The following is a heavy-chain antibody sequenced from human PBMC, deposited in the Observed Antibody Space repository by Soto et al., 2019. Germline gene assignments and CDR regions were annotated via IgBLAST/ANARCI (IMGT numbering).Heavy chain of an antibody. CDR2: ISGGGIST. CDR1: GFTFNNYA. CDR3: ARDAISMVRGTNNWFDP. J-gene: IGHJ5*02. D-gene: IGHD3-10*01. Sequence: EVQLLESGGGLVQPGGSLTLSCAASGFTFNNYAMSWVRQAPGKGLEWVSAISGGGISTYYADSVRGRFTISRDNSRNTLYLRMNRLRAEDTAVYYCARDAISMVRGTNNWFDPWGQGTLVTVSS. V-gene: IGHV3-23*01.